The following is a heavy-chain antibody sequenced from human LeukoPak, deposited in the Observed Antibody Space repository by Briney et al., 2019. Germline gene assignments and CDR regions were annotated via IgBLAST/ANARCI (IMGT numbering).Heavy chain of an antibody. CDR1: GFTFSSYA. CDR2: ISGSGGST. J-gene: IGHJ4*02. V-gene: IGHV3-23*01. D-gene: IGHD4-17*01. Sequence: GGSLRLSCAASGFTFSSYAMSWVRRAPGKGLEWVSAISGSGGSTYYADSVKGRFTISRDNSKNTLYLQMNSLRVEDTAVYYCAKGNFGDYGADYWGQGTLVTVSS. CDR3: AKGNFGDYGADY.